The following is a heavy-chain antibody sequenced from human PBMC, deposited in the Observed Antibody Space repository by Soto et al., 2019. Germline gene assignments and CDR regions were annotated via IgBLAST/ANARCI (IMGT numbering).Heavy chain of an antibody. Sequence: RGESLKISCQGSGYSFSGYWIGWVRQVPGKGLEWMAIIYPGDSSTRYSPSFQGQVTISADKSIRTAYLQWSRLKASDSGMYYCAIGFSSSWYEPADWGQGTQVTV. CDR2: IYPGDSST. D-gene: IGHD6-13*01. CDR3: AIGFSSSWYEPAD. V-gene: IGHV5-51*01. J-gene: IGHJ4*02. CDR1: GYSFSGYW.